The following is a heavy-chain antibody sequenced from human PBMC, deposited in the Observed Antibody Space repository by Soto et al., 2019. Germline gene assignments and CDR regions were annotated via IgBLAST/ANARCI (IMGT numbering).Heavy chain of an antibody. J-gene: IGHJ5*02. CDR2: LDPNAGVA. Sequence: QVQLVQSGAEVRGPGASVTVSCRTSGYIFYKYYIHWLRQAPGQGLEWMGRLDPNAGVAAYPQSLQGRVRMTRDKATGTAFIELSGLTSEDSAVYFCARESVPDSSIPGWAWFDPWGQGTLVTVSS. D-gene: IGHD2-21*01. V-gene: IGHV1-46*02. CDR1: GYIFYKYY. CDR3: ARESVPDSSIPGWAWFDP.